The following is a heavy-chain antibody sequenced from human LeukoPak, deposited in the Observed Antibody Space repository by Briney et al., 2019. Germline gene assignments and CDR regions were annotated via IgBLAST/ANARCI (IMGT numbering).Heavy chain of an antibody. Sequence: LSLTCAVYGGSFSGYYWSWIRQPPGKGLEWVSYVTSSGGHMYYADSAKGRFTISRDNAKNSLDLQMNSLRAEDTAVYYCARVARYGDYIGGSDYWGQGALVTVSS. CDR3: ARVARYGDYIGGSDY. J-gene: IGHJ4*02. CDR1: GGSFSGYY. D-gene: IGHD4-17*01. CDR2: VTSSGGHM. V-gene: IGHV3-11*04.